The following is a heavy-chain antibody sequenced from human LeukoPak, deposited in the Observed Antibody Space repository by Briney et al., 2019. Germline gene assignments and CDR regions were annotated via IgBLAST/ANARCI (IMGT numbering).Heavy chain of an antibody. D-gene: IGHD3-22*01. CDR3: TTVFAPKWFWVVGGAFDI. CDR1: GFTFSNAW. J-gene: IGHJ3*02. CDR2: IKSKTDGGTT. Sequence: GGSLRLSCAASGFTFSNAWMSWVRQAPGKGLEWVGRIKSKTDGGTTDYAAPVKGRFTISRDDSKNTLYLQMNSLKTEDTAVYYCTTVFAPKWFWVVGGAFDIWGQGTMVTVSS. V-gene: IGHV3-15*01.